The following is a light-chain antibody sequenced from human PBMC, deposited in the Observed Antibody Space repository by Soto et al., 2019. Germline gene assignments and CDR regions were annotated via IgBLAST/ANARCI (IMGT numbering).Light chain of an antibody. V-gene: IGLV2-23*02. CDR2: EVI. CDR3: CSYAGSYTLV. CDR1: SSDVGNYNL. Sequence: QSALTQPASVSGSPGQSITISCTGTSSDVGNYNLVSWYQQHPGKAPKLMIYEVIKRPSGVSNRFSGSKSGNTASLTISGLQAEDEADYYCCSYAGSYTLVFGGGTKVTVL. J-gene: IGLJ2*01.